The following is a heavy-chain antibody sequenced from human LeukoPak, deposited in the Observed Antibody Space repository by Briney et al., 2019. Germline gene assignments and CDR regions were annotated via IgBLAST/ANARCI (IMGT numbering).Heavy chain of an antibody. CDR1: GGSISSGSYY. Sequence: SQTLSLTCTVSGGSISSGSYYWSWIRQPAGKGLEWIGRIYTSGSTNYNPSLKTRVTISVDTSKNQFSLKLSSVTAADTAMYYCAREERAMVYFDYWGQGTLVTVSS. J-gene: IGHJ4*02. CDR3: AREERAMVYFDY. V-gene: IGHV4-61*02. D-gene: IGHD5-18*01. CDR2: IYTSGST.